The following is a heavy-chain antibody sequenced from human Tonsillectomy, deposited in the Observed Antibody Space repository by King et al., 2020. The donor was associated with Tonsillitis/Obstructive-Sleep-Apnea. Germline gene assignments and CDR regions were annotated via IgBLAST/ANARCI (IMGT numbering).Heavy chain of an antibody. V-gene: IGHV4-4*02. D-gene: IGHD7-27*01. CDR1: GGSISSSNW. CDR2: IYHIGST. Sequence: QLQESGPGLVKPSGTLSLTCAVSGGSISSSNWWSLVRQPPGKGLGWIGEIYHIGSTNYNPSLKSRVTISVDKSKNQFSLKLGSVTAADTAVYYCARDRTGGDAFDIWGQGTMVTVSS. J-gene: IGHJ3*02. CDR3: ARDRTGGDAFDI.